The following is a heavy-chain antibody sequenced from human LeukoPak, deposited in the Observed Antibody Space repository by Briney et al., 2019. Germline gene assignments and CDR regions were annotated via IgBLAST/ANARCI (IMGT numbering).Heavy chain of an antibody. J-gene: IGHJ4*02. CDR3: ARRRTGTTLNPNYFDY. CDR1: GYSISSGYY. CDR2: IYHSGST. Sequence: SETLSLTCAVSGYSISSGYYWGWIRQSPGKGLEWIGNIYHSGSTYYNPSLKSRVIISVDTSKSQFSLNLSSVTAADTAVYYCARRRTGTTLNPNYFDYWGQGTLVTVSS. D-gene: IGHD1-1*01. V-gene: IGHV4-38-2*01.